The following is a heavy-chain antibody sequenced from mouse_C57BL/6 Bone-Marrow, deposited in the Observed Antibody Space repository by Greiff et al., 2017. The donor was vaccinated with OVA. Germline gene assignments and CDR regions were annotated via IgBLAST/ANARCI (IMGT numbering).Heavy chain of an antibody. CDR1: GYTFTDYE. J-gene: IGHJ4*01. D-gene: IGHD2-4*01. CDR3: TRLSDYDTMDY. Sequence: QVQLKQSGAELVRPGASVTLSCKASGYTFTDYEMHWVKQTPVHGLEWIGAIDPETGGTAYNQKFKGKAILTADKSSSTAYMELRSLTSEDSAVYYCTRLSDYDTMDYWGQGTSVTVSS. V-gene: IGHV1-15*01. CDR2: IDPETGGT.